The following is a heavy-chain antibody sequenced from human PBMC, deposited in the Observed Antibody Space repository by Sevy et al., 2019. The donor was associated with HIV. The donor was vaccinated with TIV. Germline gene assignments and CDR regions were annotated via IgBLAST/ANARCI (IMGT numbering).Heavy chain of an antibody. CDR2: IRNRADSYTT. CDR1: GFPFSDHY. CDR3: ARVRWSHLYDN. V-gene: IGHV3-72*01. D-gene: IGHD3-22*01. Sequence: GGSLRLSCAASGFPFSDHYMEWVRQAPGKGLEWVGRIRNRADSYTTEYAASVKDRFIISRDDSKKSVYLQMNNLKTEDTAVYFCARVRWSHLYDNWDQGTLVTVSS. J-gene: IGHJ4*02.